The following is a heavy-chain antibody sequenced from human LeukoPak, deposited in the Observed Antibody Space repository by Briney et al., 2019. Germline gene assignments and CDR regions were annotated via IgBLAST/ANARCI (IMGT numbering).Heavy chain of an antibody. CDR1: GFSFDNSW. CDR3: TKVVWFGELGYFDN. J-gene: IGHJ4*02. D-gene: IGHD3-10*01. Sequence: GGSLRLSCEGTGFSFDNSWMNWVRRAPGKGLEWVANIKSDGSEIYYVDSVKGRFTISRDNSKSTVFLQMNSLRAEDTAIYYCTKVVWFGELGYFDNWGQGTLVTVSS. V-gene: IGHV3-7*05. CDR2: IKSDGSEI.